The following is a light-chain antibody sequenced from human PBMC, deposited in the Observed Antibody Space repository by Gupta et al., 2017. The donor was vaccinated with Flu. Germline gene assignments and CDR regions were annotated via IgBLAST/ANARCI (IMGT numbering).Light chain of an antibody. CDR1: QSLVYKNGITY. CDR3: MRGTHPWT. J-gene: IGKJ2*02. V-gene: IGKV2-30*01. CDR2: EVS. Sequence: ISCRSSQSLVYKNGITYLTWFQQRPGQSPRRLIYEVSNRDSGVPDRFSGSGSVTDFTLKISRVDAEDVWVYYCMRGTHPWTFGQGTRLEI.